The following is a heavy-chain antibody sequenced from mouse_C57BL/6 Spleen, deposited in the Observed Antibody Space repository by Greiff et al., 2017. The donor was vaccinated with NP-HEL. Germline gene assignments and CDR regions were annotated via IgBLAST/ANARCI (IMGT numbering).Heavy chain of an antibody. Sequence: EVKLVESGGGLVQPGGSLSLSCAASGFTFTDYYMSWVRQPPGKALEWLGFIRNKANGYTTEYSASVKGRFTISRDNSQSILYLQMNALRAEDSATYYCARYEFEYYGSSRYAMDYWGQGTSVTVSS. CDR3: ARYEFEYYGSSRYAMDY. J-gene: IGHJ4*01. V-gene: IGHV7-3*01. CDR2: IRNKANGYTT. D-gene: IGHD1-1*01. CDR1: GFTFTDYY.